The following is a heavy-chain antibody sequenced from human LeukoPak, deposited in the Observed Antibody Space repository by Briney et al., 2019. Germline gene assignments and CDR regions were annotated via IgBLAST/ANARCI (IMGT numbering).Heavy chain of an antibody. CDR3: ARDASGYVVGDH. V-gene: IGHV1-3*01. CDR1: GYTFTSNA. J-gene: IGHJ4*02. Sequence: ASVKVSCKASGYTFTSNAMHWVRHAPGQRLEWMGWINAGNTNTKYSQKFQGRITITRDISASTDYMELSSLRSEDTAVYYCARDASGYVVGDHWGQGTLVTVSS. D-gene: IGHD5-12*01. CDR2: INAGNTNT.